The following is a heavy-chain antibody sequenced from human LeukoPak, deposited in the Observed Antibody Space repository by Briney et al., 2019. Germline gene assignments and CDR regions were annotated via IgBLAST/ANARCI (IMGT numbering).Heavy chain of an antibody. Sequence: QSGGSLRLSCAVSGVTVSSNHMSWVRQAPGKGLEWVSAIYSGGGTYYADSVKGRFTLSRDISKNTLYLQMNSLRAEDTAVYYCVRGASWGQGTLVTVSS. J-gene: IGHJ4*02. CDR2: IYSGGGT. CDR1: GVTVSSNH. CDR3: VRGAS. V-gene: IGHV3-66*01.